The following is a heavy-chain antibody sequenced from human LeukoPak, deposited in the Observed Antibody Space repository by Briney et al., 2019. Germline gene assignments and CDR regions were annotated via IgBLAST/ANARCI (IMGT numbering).Heavy chain of an antibody. CDR3: AGNYYGSGSYYSEDRY. D-gene: IGHD3-10*01. CDR1: GGSISSYY. J-gene: IGHJ4*02. CDR2: IYRSGST. Sequence: SSETLSLTCTVSGGSISSYYWSWIRQPAGKGLEWIGRIYRSGSTNYNPSLKSRVTISVDTSKKQFSLKLSSVTAADTAVYYCAGNYYGSGSYYSEDRYWGQGTLVTVSS. V-gene: IGHV4-4*07.